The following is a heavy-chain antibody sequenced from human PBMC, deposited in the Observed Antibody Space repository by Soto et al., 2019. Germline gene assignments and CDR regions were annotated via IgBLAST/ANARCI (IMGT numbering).Heavy chain of an antibody. Sequence: QVQLQQWGAGLLKPSETLSLPCAVYGGSFSGYFWSWIRQTPGKGREWIGEIDHSGRTKYTPSLKSRVSISVDTSKNQFSLRLSSVTAADTALYYCARGTTEWGQGTLVTVSS. V-gene: IGHV4-34*01. CDR2: IDHSGRT. CDR3: ARGTTE. CDR1: GGSFSGYF. J-gene: IGHJ4*02. D-gene: IGHD1-1*01.